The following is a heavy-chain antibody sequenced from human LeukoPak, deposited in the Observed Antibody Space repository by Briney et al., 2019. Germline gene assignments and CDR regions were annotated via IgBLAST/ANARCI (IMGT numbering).Heavy chain of an antibody. CDR3: ARGPSSSSWSRFDP. CDR2: ISSSGTK. Sequence: GRSLRLSCSASGFTVNSYNVNWVRQAPGKGLEWVSCISSSGTKYYADSVKGRFTTSRDNGKSSLFLEMNSLRDEDTAVYYCARGPSSSSWSRFDPWGQGTLVTVSS. CDR1: GFTVNSYN. V-gene: IGHV3-48*02. J-gene: IGHJ5*02. D-gene: IGHD6-13*01.